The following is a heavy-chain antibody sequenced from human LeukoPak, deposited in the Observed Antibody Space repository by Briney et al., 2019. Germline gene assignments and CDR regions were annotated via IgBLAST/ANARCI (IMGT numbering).Heavy chain of an antibody. D-gene: IGHD2-2*01. Sequence: SETLSLTCAVSGYSIRSGHYWGWIRQSPGKGLEWIGSINHSGITEYNPSLKSRVTMSVDTSKNQFSLKLSSVTAADTAVYYCARLRGSTTREFDPWGQGTLVTVSS. CDR3: ARLRGSTTREFDP. CDR1: GYSIRSGHY. CDR2: INHSGIT. J-gene: IGHJ5*02. V-gene: IGHV4-38-2*01.